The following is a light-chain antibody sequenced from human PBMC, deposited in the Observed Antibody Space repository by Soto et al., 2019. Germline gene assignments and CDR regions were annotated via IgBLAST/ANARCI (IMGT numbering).Light chain of an antibody. CDR1: SSDVGGYNY. CDR2: DVT. Sequence: SVLTQPASVSGSPGQSITISCTGTSSDVGGYNYVSWYQQHPGKAPKLMIYDVTNRPSGVSDRFSGSKFGNTASLTISGLQAEDEADYYCSSYTSSSTLEVFGGGTKLTVL. J-gene: IGLJ2*01. V-gene: IGLV2-14*03. CDR3: SSYTSSSTLEV.